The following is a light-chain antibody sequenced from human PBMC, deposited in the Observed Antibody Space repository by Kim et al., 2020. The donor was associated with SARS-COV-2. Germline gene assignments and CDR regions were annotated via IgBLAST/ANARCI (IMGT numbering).Light chain of an antibody. CDR2: VAS. CDR1: QSINSN. J-gene: IGKJ4*01. V-gene: IGKV3-15*01. CDR3: LQYHDWPLT. Sequence: VFPAERATPSCWASQSINSNLSWYQQKPGQAPRLLIYVASSRATDFPARFSGSGSGTDVTLTISSLQSEDFAVYYCLQYHDWPLTFGGGTKVDIK.